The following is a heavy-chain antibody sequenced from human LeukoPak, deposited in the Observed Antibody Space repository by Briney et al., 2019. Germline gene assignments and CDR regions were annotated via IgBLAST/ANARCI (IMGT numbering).Heavy chain of an antibody. V-gene: IGHV3-53*01. CDR1: GFTVSSNY. D-gene: IGHD6-19*01. CDR3: ARDVLSSGRED. CDR2: IYSGGST. J-gene: IGHJ4*02. Sequence: PGGSLRLSCAASGFTVSSNYMSWVRQAPGKGLEWVSVIYSGGSTYYADSVKGRFTISRDNSKNTLYLQMSSLRAEDTAVYYCARDVLSSGREDWGQGTLVTVSS.